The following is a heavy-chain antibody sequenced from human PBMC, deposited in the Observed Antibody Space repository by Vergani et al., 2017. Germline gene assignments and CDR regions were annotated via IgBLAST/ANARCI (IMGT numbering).Heavy chain of an antibody. Sequence: EVQLLASGGDLVQPGGSLRLSCAASGFTFRNYAMTWVRQAPGKGLEWVSIISDNGGTTYYADSVKGRFTISRDNSKDTLYLQMNSLRAEDTAVYYCTTDLGYYDSSGYYYVNWAEYFQHWGQGTLVTVSS. CDR2: ISDNGGTT. J-gene: IGHJ1*01. D-gene: IGHD3-22*01. V-gene: IGHV3-23*01. CDR3: TTDLGYYDSSGYYYVNWAEYFQH. CDR1: GFTFRNYA.